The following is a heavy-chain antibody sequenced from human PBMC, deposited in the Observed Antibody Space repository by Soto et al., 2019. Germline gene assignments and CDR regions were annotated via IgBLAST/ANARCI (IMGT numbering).Heavy chain of an antibody. CDR2: IYSGGST. D-gene: IGHD2-15*01. Sequence: EVQVVESGGGLIQPVGSLRLSCAASGFTVSSSYMSWFRQAPGKGLEWVSFIYSGGSTYYADSVKGRFTIPRENSKDTLYLQVNSLRAEDTAVYYCARDCSVGSCYPALGDWGQGTLVTVYS. CDR3: ARDCSVGSCYPALGD. J-gene: IGHJ4*02. CDR1: GFTVSSSY. V-gene: IGHV3-53*01.